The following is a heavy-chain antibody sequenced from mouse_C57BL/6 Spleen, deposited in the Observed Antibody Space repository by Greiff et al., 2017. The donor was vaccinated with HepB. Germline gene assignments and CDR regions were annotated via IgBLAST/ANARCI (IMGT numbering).Heavy chain of an antibody. CDR1: GYTFTSYW. CDR2: IDPNSGGT. D-gene: IGHD1-1*01. CDR3: ARSYYGSSPWYFDV. Sequence: QVQLKQPGAELVKPGASVKLSCKASGYTFTSYWMHWVKQRPGRGLEWIGRIDPNSGGTKYNEKFKSKATLTVDKPSSTAYMQLSSLTSEDSAVYYCARSYYGSSPWYFDVWGTGTTVTVSS. V-gene: IGHV1-72*01. J-gene: IGHJ1*03.